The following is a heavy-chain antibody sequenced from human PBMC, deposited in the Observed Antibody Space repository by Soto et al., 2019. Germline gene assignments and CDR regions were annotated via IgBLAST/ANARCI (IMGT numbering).Heavy chain of an antibody. CDR1: RYSFTNYW. CDR3: ARSTGSSSWYEYNWFDP. CDR2: IYPRDSDT. Sequence: PGESLKISCKGSRYSFTNYWIGWVRQMPGKGLEWMGIIYPRDSDTRYSPSVQGQVTMSVDKSVSTAYLQWSSLKASDSAMYYCARSTGSSSWYEYNWFDPWGQGTRVTVSS. D-gene: IGHD6-13*01. V-gene: IGHV5-51*01. J-gene: IGHJ5*02.